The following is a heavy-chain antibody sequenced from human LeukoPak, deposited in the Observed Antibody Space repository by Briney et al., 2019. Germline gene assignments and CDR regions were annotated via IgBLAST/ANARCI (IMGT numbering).Heavy chain of an antibody. J-gene: IGHJ4*02. Sequence: GGSLRLSCAASGFTFSSYSMNWVRQAPGKGLEWVSSISRTSSYVYFADSVKGRFTISRDNAKNSLYLHMNSLRAEDTAVYYCARDGNSGYASYYFDYWGQGALVTVSS. CDR3: ARDGNSGYASYYFDY. CDR2: ISRTSSYV. D-gene: IGHD5-12*01. V-gene: IGHV3-21*01. CDR1: GFTFSSYS.